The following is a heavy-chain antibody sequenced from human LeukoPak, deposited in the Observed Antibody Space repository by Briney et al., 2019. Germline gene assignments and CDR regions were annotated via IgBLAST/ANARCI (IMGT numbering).Heavy chain of an antibody. V-gene: IGHV1-46*01. CDR3: ARDQDGFDS. CDR2: IYPRDGST. Sequence: ASVKVSCKASGYTFTSNYIHWVRQAPGQGLEWMGMIYPRDGSTSYAQKFQGRVTVTRDTSTSTVHMELSGLRSEATAVYYCARDQDGFDSWGQGTLVTVSS. CDR1: GYTFTSNY. J-gene: IGHJ4*02.